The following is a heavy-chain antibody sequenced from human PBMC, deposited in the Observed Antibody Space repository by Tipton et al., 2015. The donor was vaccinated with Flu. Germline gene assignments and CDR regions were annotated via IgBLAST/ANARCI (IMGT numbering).Heavy chain of an antibody. CDR3: ATTTYYYGSGSHDY. V-gene: IGHV4-38-2*02. CDR1: GYSISGRYY. J-gene: IGHJ4*02. CDR2: VYHGGTT. Sequence: TLSLTCTVSGYSISGRYYWGWIRQPPGKGLEWIGCVYHGGTTYYNPSLKSRVAISLDTFKNQFSLKLTSVTAADTAVYYCATTTYYYGSGSHDYRGQGTLVTVSS. D-gene: IGHD3-10*01.